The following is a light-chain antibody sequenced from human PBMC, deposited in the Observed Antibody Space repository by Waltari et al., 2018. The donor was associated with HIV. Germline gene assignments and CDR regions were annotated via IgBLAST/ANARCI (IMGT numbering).Light chain of an antibody. CDR1: SSDVGGYNY. J-gene: IGLJ2*01. Sequence: QSALTQPASVSGSPGQSITISCTGTSSDVGGYNYVSWYQQHPAKAPKLMIYEVNNRPSGVSNRFSGSKSGNTASLTISGLQAEDEADYYCSSYTSSSTLVFGGGTKLTVL. CDR2: EVN. V-gene: IGLV2-14*01. CDR3: SSYTSSSTLV.